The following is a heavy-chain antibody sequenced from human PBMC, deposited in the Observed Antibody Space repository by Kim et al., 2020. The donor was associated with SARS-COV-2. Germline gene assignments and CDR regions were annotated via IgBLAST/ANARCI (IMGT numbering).Heavy chain of an antibody. CDR3: ARAARIVVVTATPLYYYYGMDV. CDR1: GGSFSGYY. CDR2: INHSGST. J-gene: IGHJ6*02. V-gene: IGHV4-34*01. D-gene: IGHD2-21*02. Sequence: SETLSLTCAVYGGSFSGYYWSWIRQPPGKGLEWIGEINHSGSTNYNPSLKSRVTISVDTSKNQFSLKLSSVTAADTAVYYCARAARIVVVTATPLYYYYGMDVWGQGTTVTVSS.